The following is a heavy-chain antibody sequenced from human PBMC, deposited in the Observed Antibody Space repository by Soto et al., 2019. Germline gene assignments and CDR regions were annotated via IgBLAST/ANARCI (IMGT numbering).Heavy chain of an antibody. Sequence: QVQLVQSGAEVKKPGSSVKVSCKASGGTFSSYAISWVRQAPGQGLEWMGGIIPIFGTANYAQKFQGRVTITADESTSTAYMELSSLRSEDTAVYYCGRGSLFKWGYDYYWFDPWGQGTLGTVSS. CDR1: GGTFSSYA. D-gene: IGHD5-12*01. V-gene: IGHV1-69*01. CDR2: IIPIFGTA. J-gene: IGHJ5*02. CDR3: GRGSLFKWGYDYYWFDP.